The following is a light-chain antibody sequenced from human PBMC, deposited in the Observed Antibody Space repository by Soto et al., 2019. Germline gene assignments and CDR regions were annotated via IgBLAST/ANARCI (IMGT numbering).Light chain of an antibody. J-gene: IGKJ3*01. V-gene: IGKV1-39*01. Sequence: DIPMTQSPSPLSASVGDRVIISCRASRSISNYLNWYQQIPGMAPKLLIYGASTLSSGVPSRFSGSGSGTDFTLTISSLQPQDFATYYCQQSYGPPFTFGPGTKVDIK. CDR1: RSISNY. CDR3: QQSYGPPFT. CDR2: GAS.